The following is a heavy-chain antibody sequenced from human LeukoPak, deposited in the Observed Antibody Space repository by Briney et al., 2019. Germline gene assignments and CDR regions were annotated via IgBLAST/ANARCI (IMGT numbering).Heavy chain of an antibody. CDR2: IWYDGSNK. Sequence: GGSLRLSCAASGFTFSSYGMHWVRQAQGKGLEWVAVIWYDGSNKYYADSVKGRFTISRDNSKNTLYLQMNSLRAEDTAVYYCARDGDYYGSGSYFPNDAFDIWGQGTMVTVSS. CDR3: ARDGDYYGSGSYFPNDAFDI. D-gene: IGHD3-10*01. V-gene: IGHV3-33*01. CDR1: GFTFSSYG. J-gene: IGHJ3*02.